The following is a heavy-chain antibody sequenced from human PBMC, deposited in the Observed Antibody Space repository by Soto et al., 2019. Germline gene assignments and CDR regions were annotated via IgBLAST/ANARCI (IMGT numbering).Heavy chain of an antibody. CDR3: ARVVSLYYGMDV. J-gene: IGHJ6*02. D-gene: IGHD3-22*01. CDR1: GFTFSSYA. CDR2: ISGSGGST. Sequence: EVQLLESGVGLVNPGGSLRLSCEASGFTFSSYAMSWFRQAPGKGLEWVSAISGSGGSTYYADSVKGRFTISRDNSKNTLYLQMNSLRAEDTAVYYCARVVSLYYGMDVWGQGTTVTVSS. V-gene: IGHV3-23*01.